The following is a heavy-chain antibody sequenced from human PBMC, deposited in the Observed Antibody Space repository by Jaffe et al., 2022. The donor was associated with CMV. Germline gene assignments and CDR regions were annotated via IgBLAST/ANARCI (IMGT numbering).Heavy chain of an antibody. CDR2: IIPIFGTA. D-gene: IGHD3-3*01. CDR3: ARAYDFWSGYQQYQGGGYYYGMDV. J-gene: IGHJ6*02. CDR1: GGTFSSYA. V-gene: IGHV1-69*01. Sequence: QVQLVQSGAEVKKPGSSVKVSCKASGGTFSSYAISWVRQAPGQGLEWMGGIIPIFGTANYAQKFQGRVTITADESTSTAYMELSSLRSEDTAVYYCARAYDFWSGYQQYQGGGYYYGMDVWGQGTTVTVSS.